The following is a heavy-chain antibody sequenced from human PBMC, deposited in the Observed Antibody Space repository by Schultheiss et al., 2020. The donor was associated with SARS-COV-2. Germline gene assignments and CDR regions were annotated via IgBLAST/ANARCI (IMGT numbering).Heavy chain of an antibody. CDR2: IKQDGSEK. J-gene: IGHJ4*02. CDR3: ALGYYGSGSQDRWGYFDS. D-gene: IGHD3-10*01. CDR1: GFTFSSYW. Sequence: GGSLRLSCAASGFTFSSYWMSWVRQAPGKGLEWVANIKQDGSEKYYVDSVKGRFTISRDNAKNSLYLQMNSLRAEDTAVYYCALGYYGSGSQDRWGYFDSWGQGTLVTVSS. V-gene: IGHV3-7*03.